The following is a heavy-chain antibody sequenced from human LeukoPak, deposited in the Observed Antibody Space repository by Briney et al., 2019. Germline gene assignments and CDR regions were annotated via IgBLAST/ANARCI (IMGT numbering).Heavy chain of an antibody. J-gene: IGHJ6*02. V-gene: IGHV4-59*01. CDR1: GGSISSYY. Sequence: SETLSLTCTVSGGSISSYYWSWIRQPPGKGLERIGYIYYSGSTNYNPSLKSRVTISVDTSKNQFSLKLSSVTAADTAVYYCAREDAHYGMDVWGQGTTVTVSS. CDR3: AREDAHYGMDV. CDR2: IYYSGST.